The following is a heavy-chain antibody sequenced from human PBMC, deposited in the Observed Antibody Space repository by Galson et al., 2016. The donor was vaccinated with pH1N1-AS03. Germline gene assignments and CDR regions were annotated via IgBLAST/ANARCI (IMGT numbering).Heavy chain of an antibody. CDR3: ARLNPYGWDSSIGFFDY. CDR2: IYPGDSDT. J-gene: IGHJ4*02. CDR1: GYTFDNYW. Sequence: QSGAEVKKPGQSLKISCKGSGYTFDNYWIGWVRQMPGTGLEWMGLIYPGDSDTRYSPSFQGQVTISADTSINTAYLAWSSLKASDTAIYYCARLNPYGWDSSIGFFDYWGQGTLVTVSS. V-gene: IGHV5-51*01. D-gene: IGHD3-16*01.